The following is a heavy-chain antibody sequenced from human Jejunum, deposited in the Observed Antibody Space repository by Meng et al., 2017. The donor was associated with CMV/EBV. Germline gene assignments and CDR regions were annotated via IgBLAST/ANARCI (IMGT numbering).Heavy chain of an antibody. CDR2: ISAHSGDR. CDR1: YTFSNFG. D-gene: IGHD2-15*01. CDR3: TRDLCSGGTCYTGFDY. Sequence: YTFSNFGFSWVRQAPGQGLEWMGWISAHSGDRNYAQNLQGRVTLTTDTSTSTAYMELGSLRSDDTAVYYCTRDLCSGGTCYTGFDYWGQGTLVTVSS. V-gene: IGHV1-18*01. J-gene: IGHJ4*02.